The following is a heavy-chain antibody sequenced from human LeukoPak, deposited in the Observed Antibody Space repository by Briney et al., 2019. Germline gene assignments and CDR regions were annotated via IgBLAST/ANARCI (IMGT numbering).Heavy chain of an antibody. CDR1: GSTFSSYA. CDR3: ARDFDY. V-gene: IGHV3-30*04. CDR2: ISYDGSNK. Sequence: GGSLRLSCAASGSTFSSYAMHWVRQAPGKELEWVAVISYDGSNKYYADSVKGRFTISRDNSKNTLYLQMNSLRAEDTAVYYCARDFDYWGQGTLVTVSS. J-gene: IGHJ4*02.